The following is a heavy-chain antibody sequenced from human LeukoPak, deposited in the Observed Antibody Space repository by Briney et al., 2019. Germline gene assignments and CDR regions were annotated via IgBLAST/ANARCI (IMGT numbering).Heavy chain of an antibody. D-gene: IGHD2-15*01. Sequence: SETLSLTCSVSGGSITTTGYCWGWIRQSPGKGLEWIGNIQNSVTNFYNPSLRSRVTMYVDTSKNEVSLNLYSVTAADTAVYYCARLMGYCSVYSCPGWGSWGQGTLVTVSS. V-gene: IGHV4-39*01. CDR1: GGSITTTGYC. J-gene: IGHJ5*02. CDR3: ARLMGYCSVYSCPGWGS. CDR2: IQNSVTN.